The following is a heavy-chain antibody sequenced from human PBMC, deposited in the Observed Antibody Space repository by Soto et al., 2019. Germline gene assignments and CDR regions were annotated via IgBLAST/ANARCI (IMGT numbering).Heavy chain of an antibody. CDR3: ARGGYSYAAWDY. J-gene: IGHJ4*02. D-gene: IGHD5-18*01. Sequence: QVQLVQSGAEVKKHGSSVKVSCKASGGTFSSQSISWVRQAPAQGLEWMGRIIPILGIPNYAQKFQGRVTIIADKSTSTAYMELSSLRSEDPAVYYCARGGYSYAAWDYWGQGTQVTVSS. CDR1: GGTFSSQS. CDR2: IIPILGIP. V-gene: IGHV1-69*02.